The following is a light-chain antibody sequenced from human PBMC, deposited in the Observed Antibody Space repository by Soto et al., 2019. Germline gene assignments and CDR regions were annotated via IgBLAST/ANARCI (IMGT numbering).Light chain of an antibody. CDR2: AAS. Sequence: EIQMTQSPSCLYASVGDRVTITCLASQSIGDNLNWYQHKPGTAPNILIYAASSLQSWVPSRFSGSGSGTDFTLTISSLQPEDCVTYSCQQTFGYPPTFGGGTKVDI. V-gene: IGKV1-39*01. CDR3: QQTFGYPPT. CDR1: QSIGDN. J-gene: IGKJ4*01.